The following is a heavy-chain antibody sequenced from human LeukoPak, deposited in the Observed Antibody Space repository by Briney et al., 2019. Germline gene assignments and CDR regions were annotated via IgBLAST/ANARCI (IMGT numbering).Heavy chain of an antibody. D-gene: IGHD3-9*01. CDR3: ARGQGYTIFADGHWFDP. Sequence: ASVKVSCKASGYTFTGYYMHWVRQAPGQGLEWMGWINTNTGNPTYAQGFTGRFVFSLDTFVSTAYLQISSLKAEDTAVYYCARGQGYTIFADGHWFDPWGQGSLVTVSS. V-gene: IGHV7-4-1*02. J-gene: IGHJ5*02. CDR1: GYTFTGYY. CDR2: INTNTGNP.